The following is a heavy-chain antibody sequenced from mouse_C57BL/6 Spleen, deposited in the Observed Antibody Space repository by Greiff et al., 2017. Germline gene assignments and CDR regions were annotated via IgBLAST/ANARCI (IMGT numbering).Heavy chain of an antibody. CDR1: GYTFTSYW. V-gene: IGHV1-72*01. D-gene: IGHD2-5*01. Sequence: QVQLKQPGAELVKPGASVKLSCKASGYTFTSYWMHWVKQRPGRGLEWIGRIDPNSGGTKYNEKFKSKATLTVDKPSSTAYMQLSSLTSEDSAVYYCAQEGDYSNFWFAYWGQGTLVTVSA. CDR3: AQEGDYSNFWFAY. J-gene: IGHJ3*01. CDR2: IDPNSGGT.